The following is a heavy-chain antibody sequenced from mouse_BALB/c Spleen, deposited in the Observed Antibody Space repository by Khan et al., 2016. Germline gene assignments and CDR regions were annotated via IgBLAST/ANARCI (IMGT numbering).Heavy chain of an antibody. J-gene: IGHJ3*01. V-gene: IGHV1-80*01. Sequence: VQLQESGAELVRPGSSVKISCKASGYAFSSYWMNWVKQRPGQGLEWIGQIYPGDGDTNYNGKFKGKATLTADKSSSTAYMQLSSLTSEDSAVYFSARVSSSGYVAWFAYWGQGTLVTVS. CDR2: IYPGDGDT. CDR1: GYAFSSYW. CDR3: ARVSSSGYVAWFAY. D-gene: IGHD3-1*01.